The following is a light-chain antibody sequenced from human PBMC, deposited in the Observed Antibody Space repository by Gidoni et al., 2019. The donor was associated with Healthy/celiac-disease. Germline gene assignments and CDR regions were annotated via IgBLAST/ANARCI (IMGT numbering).Light chain of an antibody. Sequence: SYELTQPPSVSVSPGQTASLTGSGDKLGDKYACWYQQKPGQSPVLVIYQDSKRPSGIPERFSGSNSGNTATLTISGTQAMDEADYYCQAWDSSISYVFGTGTKVTV. J-gene: IGLJ1*01. CDR2: QDS. CDR1: KLGDKY. V-gene: IGLV3-1*01. CDR3: QAWDSSISYV.